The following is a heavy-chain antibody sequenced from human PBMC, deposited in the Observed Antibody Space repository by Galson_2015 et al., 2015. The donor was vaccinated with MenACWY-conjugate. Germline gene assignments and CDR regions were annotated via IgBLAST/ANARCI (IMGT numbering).Heavy chain of an antibody. V-gene: IGHV3-72*01. CDR3: ARATYYYDSSGKRWYLDL. CDR1: GFTSSDHY. D-gene: IGHD3-22*01. Sequence: SLRLSCAASGFTSSDHYMDWVRQAPGKGLEWVGRLRKKANSYTNSYTTEYAASVTGRFTISRDETKNSLYLQMNSLKTEDTAVYYCARATYYYDSSGKRWYLDLWGRGTLVTVSS. J-gene: IGHJ2*01. CDR2: LRKKANSYTNSYTT.